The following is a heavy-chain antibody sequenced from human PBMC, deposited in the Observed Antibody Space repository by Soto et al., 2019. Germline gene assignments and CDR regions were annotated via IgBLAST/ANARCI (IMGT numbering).Heavy chain of an antibody. D-gene: IGHD2-15*01. Sequence: SETLSLTCTVSGDSFSSYYWSWIRQPPGKGLEWIGYIYHSGTTTYNPSLKSRVTISVDTSKNQFSLKLSSVTAADTAVYYCAREYSRWFDPWGQGTLVTVSS. CDR3: AREYSRWFDP. CDR2: IYHSGTT. CDR1: GDSFSSYY. J-gene: IGHJ5*02. V-gene: IGHV4-59*01.